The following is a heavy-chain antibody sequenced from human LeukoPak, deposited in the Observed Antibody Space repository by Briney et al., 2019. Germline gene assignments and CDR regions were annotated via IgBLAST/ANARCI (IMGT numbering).Heavy chain of an antibody. CDR2: MNPNSGNT. CDR1: GYTFTSYD. CDR3: ARTMVRGVISAYDYGMDV. J-gene: IGHJ6*02. V-gene: IGHV1-8*01. Sequence: ASVKVSCKASGYTFTSYDINWVRQATGQGLEWMGWMNPNSGNTGYAQKFQGRVTMTRNTSISTAYMELSSLRSEDTAVYHCARTMVRGVISAYDYGMDVWGQGTTVTVSS. D-gene: IGHD3-10*01.